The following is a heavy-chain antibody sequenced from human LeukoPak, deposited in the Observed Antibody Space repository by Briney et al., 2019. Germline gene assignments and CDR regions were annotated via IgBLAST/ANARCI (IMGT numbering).Heavy chain of an antibody. CDR2: ISVSGGTT. Sequence: PGGSLRLSCAASGFTFNNYAMSWVRQAPGKGLEWVTTISVSGGTTYYADSVKGQFTISRDNSEKTLYLQMNSLRAEDTAVYYCAKGHYYYDSRGYFHFDSWGQGTLITVSS. J-gene: IGHJ4*02. D-gene: IGHD3-22*01. CDR1: GFTFNNYA. V-gene: IGHV3-23*01. CDR3: AKGHYYYDSRGYFHFDS.